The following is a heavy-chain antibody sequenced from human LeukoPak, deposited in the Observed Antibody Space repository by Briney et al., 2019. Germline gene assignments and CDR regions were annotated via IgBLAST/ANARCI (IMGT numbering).Heavy chain of an antibody. Sequence: PGTSLRLSCAASGFTFSTYGMHWVRQAPAKGLEWVAVIWEDGTNIHYADSVKGRFTISRDNSKNTLYLQMNSLRAEDTAVYYCARAGYNSGWYEYWGQGTLVTVSS. V-gene: IGHV3-33*01. D-gene: IGHD6-19*01. J-gene: IGHJ4*02. CDR3: ARAGYNSGWYEY. CDR2: IWEDGTNI. CDR1: GFTFSTYG.